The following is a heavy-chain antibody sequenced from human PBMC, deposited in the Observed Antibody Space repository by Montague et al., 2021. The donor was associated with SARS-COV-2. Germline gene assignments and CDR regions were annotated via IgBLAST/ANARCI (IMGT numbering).Heavy chain of an antibody. CDR2: INDSGGT. CDR1: GGSFSGYN. Sequence: SETLSLTCAVYGGSFSGYNWGWSGQSPGKGMAWMGKINDSGGTKNNPSLKSRVTISLDTSKNKFSLKLSSGTAADTAVYYCESGVPGSWGQGTLVTVSS. J-gene: IGHJ5*02. V-gene: IGHV4-34*01. CDR3: ESGVPGS. D-gene: IGHD4/OR15-4a*01.